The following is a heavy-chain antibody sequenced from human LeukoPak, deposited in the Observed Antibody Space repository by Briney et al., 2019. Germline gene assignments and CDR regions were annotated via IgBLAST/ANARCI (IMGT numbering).Heavy chain of an antibody. J-gene: IGHJ4*02. CDR1: GGSISSYY. V-gene: IGHV4-4*07. D-gene: IGHD6-19*01. CDR2: IYSSGST. Sequence: SETLSLTCTVSGGSISSYYWTWVRQPAGKGLEWIGRIYSSGSTNYNSSLKSRVTMSVDPSKNQFSLKLSSVTAADTAMYYCARVRSGGWYGTFDYWGQGSLVTVSS. CDR3: ARVRSGGWYGTFDY.